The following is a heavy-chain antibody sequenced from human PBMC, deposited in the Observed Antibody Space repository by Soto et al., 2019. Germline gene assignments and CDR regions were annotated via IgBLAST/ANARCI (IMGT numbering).Heavy chain of an antibody. J-gene: IGHJ4*02. CDR3: ARDRSIAVAGIGDKNPHYDY. D-gene: IGHD6-19*01. V-gene: IGHV1-2*04. Sequence: GASVKVSCKASGYTFTGYYMHWVLQAPGQGLEWMGWINPNSGGTNYAQKFQGWVTMTRDTSISTAYMELSRLRSDDTAVYYCARDRSIAVAGIGDKNPHYDYWGQGTQVTVSS. CDR2: INPNSGGT. CDR1: GYTFTGYY.